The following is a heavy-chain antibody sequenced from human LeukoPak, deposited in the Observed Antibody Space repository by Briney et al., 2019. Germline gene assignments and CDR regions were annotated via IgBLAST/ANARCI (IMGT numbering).Heavy chain of an antibody. V-gene: IGHV1-46*01. CDR1: GYTFTSYY. CDR3: ASSLVSNSSHDAFDI. CDR2: INPSGGST. J-gene: IGHJ3*02. D-gene: IGHD6-6*01. Sequence: ASVKVSCKASGYTFTSYYMHWVRQAPGQGLEWMGIINPSGGSTSYAQKFQGRVTMTRDTSTSTVYMELSSLRSEDTAVYYCASSLVSNSSHDAFDIWGQGTMVTVSS.